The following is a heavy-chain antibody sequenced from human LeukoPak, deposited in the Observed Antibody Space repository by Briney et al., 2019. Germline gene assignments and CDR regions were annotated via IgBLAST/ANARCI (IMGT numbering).Heavy chain of an antibody. V-gene: IGHV3-74*01. CDR2: INSDGSDT. CDR3: AKTGSSSWGYFDY. CDR1: GFTFSNYR. D-gene: IGHD6-13*01. J-gene: IGHJ4*02. Sequence: GGSLRLSCAASGFTFSNYRMHWVRQAPGKGLEWVSRINSDGSDTSYADSVKGRFTISRDNAKNTLYLQMNSLRAEDTAVYFCAKTGSSSWGYFDYWGQGTLVTVSS.